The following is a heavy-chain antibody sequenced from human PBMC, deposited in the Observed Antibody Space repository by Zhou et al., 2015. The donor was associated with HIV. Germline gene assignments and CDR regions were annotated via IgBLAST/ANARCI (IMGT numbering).Heavy chain of an antibody. CDR1: GYTFIDYY. CDR2: VHPKNPYA. J-gene: IGHJ5*02. V-gene: IGHV1-2*02. Sequence: QVQLVQSGAEVKTPGASIKVSCKTSGYTFIDYYLHWVRQAPGQGLEWMGWVHPKNPYARYAPKFQGRVTLTRDPSIRTAYMELRTLTSADTAVYYCARGPYRRAIETPLGHLDLWGQGTRVSVSS. D-gene: IGHD2-2*02. CDR3: ARGPYRRAIETPLGHLDL.